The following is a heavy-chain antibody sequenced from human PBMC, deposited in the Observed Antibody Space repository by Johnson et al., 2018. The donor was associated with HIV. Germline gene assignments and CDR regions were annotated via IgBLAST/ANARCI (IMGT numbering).Heavy chain of an antibody. J-gene: IGHJ3*02. CDR2: IWYDGSNK. D-gene: IGHD3-16*01. Sequence: QVQLVESGGGVVQPGRSLRLSCAASGFTFSSYGMHWVRQAPGKGLEWVAVIWYDGSNKYYADSVKGRFTISRDNSKNTLYLQMNSLRAEDTAVYYCAKGLGGAFDIWGQGTMVTVSS. V-gene: IGHV3-33*06. CDR3: AKGLGGAFDI. CDR1: GFTFSSYG.